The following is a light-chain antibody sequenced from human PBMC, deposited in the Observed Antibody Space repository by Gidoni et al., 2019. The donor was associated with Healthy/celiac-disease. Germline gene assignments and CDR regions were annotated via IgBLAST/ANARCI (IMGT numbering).Light chain of an antibody. V-gene: IGKV4-1*01. Sequence: DIVMTQSPDSLAVSLGERATINCKSSQSVLYSSNNKNYLAWYQQKPGQPPKLLIYWAYTRESGVPDRFSGRGSGKDFTLTISSLQAEDVAVYYCQQYYSTPPTFGQGTKVEIK. J-gene: IGKJ1*01. CDR1: QSVLYSSNNKNY. CDR2: WAY. CDR3: QQYYSTPPT.